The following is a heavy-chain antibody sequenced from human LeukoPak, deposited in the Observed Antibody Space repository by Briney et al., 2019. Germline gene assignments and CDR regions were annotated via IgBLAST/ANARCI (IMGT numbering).Heavy chain of an antibody. V-gene: IGHV3-21*01. CDR2: ITSSSTYT. D-gene: IGHD5-12*01. CDR1: GFSFSSYN. J-gene: IGHJ3*02. Sequence: GGSLRLSCAASGFSFSSYNMNWVRQTPGKGLEWVSSITSSSTYTFYADSVKGRFTISRDNARNSLYLQMNSLRAEDTAVYYCAREGLGYSGYAADAFDIWGQGTMVTVSS. CDR3: AREGLGYSGYAADAFDI.